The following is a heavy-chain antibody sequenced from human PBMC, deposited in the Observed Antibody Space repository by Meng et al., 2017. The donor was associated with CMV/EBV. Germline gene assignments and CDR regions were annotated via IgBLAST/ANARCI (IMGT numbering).Heavy chain of an antibody. Sequence: GESLKISCAASGFTFSSYEMNWVRQAPGKGLEWVSYISSSGSTIYYADSVKGRFTISRDNAKNSLYLQMNSLRAEDTAVYYCARNGGDRGAAAPWLIYYYYGMDVWGQGTTVTVSS. CDR2: ISSSGSTI. CDR1: GFTFSSYE. V-gene: IGHV3-48*03. J-gene: IGHJ6*02. D-gene: IGHD6-13*01. CDR3: ARNGGDRGAAAPWLIYYYYGMDV.